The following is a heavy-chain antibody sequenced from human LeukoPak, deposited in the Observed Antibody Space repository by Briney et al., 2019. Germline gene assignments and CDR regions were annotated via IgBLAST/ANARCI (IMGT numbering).Heavy chain of an antibody. D-gene: IGHD3-16*01. J-gene: IGHJ4*02. CDR2: INEDGGER. V-gene: IGHV3-7*01. CDR1: GFTLSRYW. Sequence: GGSLRLSCAASGFTLSRYWMSWVRQAPGKGLEWVANINEDGGERHYVDTVKGRYTISRDNAKNSLYLQMNSLRAEDTAVYYCARGGDLENWGRGTLVTVSS. CDR3: ARGGDLEN.